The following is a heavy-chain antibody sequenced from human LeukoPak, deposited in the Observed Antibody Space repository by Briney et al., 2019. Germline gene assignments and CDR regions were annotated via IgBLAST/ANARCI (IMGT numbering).Heavy chain of an antibody. CDR3: ARGYNGSPMGAFNF. D-gene: IGHD1-26*01. J-gene: IGHJ3*01. CDR1: GYTFTGYY. CDR2: INPNSGDA. Sequence: ASVKVSCKASGYTFTGYYIHWVRQAPGQGFEWVGWINPNSGDANYAQNFQGWVTMTRATSITTAYMELNRLKSDDTAVYYCARGYNGSPMGAFNFWGQGTMVTVSS. V-gene: IGHV1-2*04.